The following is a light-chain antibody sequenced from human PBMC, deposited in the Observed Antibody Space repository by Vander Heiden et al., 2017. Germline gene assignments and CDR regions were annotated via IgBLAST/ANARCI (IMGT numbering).Light chain of an antibody. CDR2: GNN. V-gene: IGLV1-40*01. CDR1: TSNIGAGYD. CDR3: RSYDSSLSHFVV. J-gene: IGLJ3*02. Sequence: VLTQPPSVSGAPGPRVTISCTCITSNIGAGYDGHWYQQLPGTAPKLFSYGNNIRPSGVPGRFSGSKSGASASLAITGLQPEDEAHYYCRSYDSSLSHFVVFGGGTKLTVL.